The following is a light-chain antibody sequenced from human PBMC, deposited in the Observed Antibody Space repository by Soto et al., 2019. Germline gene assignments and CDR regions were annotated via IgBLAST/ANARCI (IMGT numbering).Light chain of an antibody. CDR3: ATWDDTLNGRV. J-gene: IGLJ2*01. V-gene: IGLV1-44*01. Sequence: QAVVTQPPSVSGTPGQRVTISCSGSSSNIGSNAVNWYQQIPGTAPKLLIYSDVQRPSGVPDRLSGSKSATSASLAISGLQSEDEAYYYCATWDDTLNGRVFGGGTKLTVL. CDR2: SDV. CDR1: SSNIGSNA.